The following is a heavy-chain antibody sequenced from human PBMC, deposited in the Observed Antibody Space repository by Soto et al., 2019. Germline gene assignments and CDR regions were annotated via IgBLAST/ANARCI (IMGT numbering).Heavy chain of an antibody. CDR2: ITGSGYST. CDR3: AKDQGSSWYEIDY. CDR1: GFTFSNYA. V-gene: IGHV3-23*01. Sequence: EVPLLESGGGLVQPGGSLRLSCAASGFTFSNYAVTWVRQAPGKGLEWVSTITGSGYSTYYADSVKGRFTISRDNSKNTLYLQMNSLGAEDTAVYYCAKDQGSSWYEIDYWGQGTLVTVSS. D-gene: IGHD6-13*01. J-gene: IGHJ4*02.